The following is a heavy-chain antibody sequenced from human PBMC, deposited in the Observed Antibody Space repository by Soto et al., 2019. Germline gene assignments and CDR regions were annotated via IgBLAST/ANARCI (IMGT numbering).Heavy chain of an antibody. J-gene: IGHJ5*02. CDR3: ERQPYDSRGYYYGT. V-gene: IGHV4-39*01. Sequence: PSETLSLTCTVSGVSISSANYYWGWIRQPPGKGLEWIGSMYSRGNTYYNPSLKSRVTVSVDTSKNHFSLKLSSVTAADTAVYYCERQPYDSRGYYYGTWGQGALVTVSS. CDR1: GVSISSANYY. D-gene: IGHD3-22*01. CDR2: MYSRGNT.